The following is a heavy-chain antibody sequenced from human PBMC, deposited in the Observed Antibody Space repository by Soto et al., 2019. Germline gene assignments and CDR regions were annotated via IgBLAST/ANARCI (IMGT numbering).Heavy chain of an antibody. CDR2: ISGSCGST. CDR3: AKVQYYSGDDFWSGYYTRGTTTYYFDY. Sequence: PVGSLRLSCASSGFPFSSYAMSLVRQAPGKGLEWVSAISGSCGSTYYADSVKGRFTISRDNSKNTLYLQMNSLRAEDTAVYYCAKVQYYSGDDFWSGYYTRGTTTYYFDYWGQGTLVTVSS. J-gene: IGHJ4*02. V-gene: IGHV3-23*01. CDR1: GFPFSSYA. D-gene: IGHD3-3*01.